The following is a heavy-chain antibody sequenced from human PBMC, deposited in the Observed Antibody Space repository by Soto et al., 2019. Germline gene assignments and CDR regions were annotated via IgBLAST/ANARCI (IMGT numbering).Heavy chain of an antibody. D-gene: IGHD3-10*01. CDR2: ISSSGSTI. CDR1: GFTFSSYE. Sequence: GGSLGLSCAASGFTFSSYEMNWVRQAPGKGLEWVSYISSSGSTIYYADSVKGRFTISRDSAKNSLYLQMNSLRAEDTAVYYCASFRPPNTYYYYGMDVWGQGTTVTSP. CDR3: ASFRPPNTYYYYGMDV. V-gene: IGHV3-48*03. J-gene: IGHJ6*02.